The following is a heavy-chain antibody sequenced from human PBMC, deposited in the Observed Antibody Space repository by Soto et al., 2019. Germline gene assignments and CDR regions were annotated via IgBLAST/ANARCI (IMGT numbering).Heavy chain of an antibody. D-gene: IGHD6-19*01. V-gene: IGHV3-21*01. Sequence: GGSLRLSCAASGFTFSSYSMNWVRQAPGKGLEWVSSISSSSSYIYYADSVKGRFTISRDNAKNSLYLQMNSLRAEDTAVYYCASQYSSGWYYFGYWGQGTLVTVSS. CDR2: ISSSSSYI. J-gene: IGHJ4*02. CDR3: ASQYSSGWYYFGY. CDR1: GFTFSSYS.